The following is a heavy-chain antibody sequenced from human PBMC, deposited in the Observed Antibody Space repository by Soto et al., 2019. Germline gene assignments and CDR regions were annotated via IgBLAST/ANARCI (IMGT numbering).Heavy chain of an antibody. CDR1: GGSISSYY. V-gene: IGHV4-59*01. J-gene: IGHJ4*02. CDR2: IYYSGST. D-gene: IGHD3-22*01. CDR3: ARDESYDSSGYYRY. Sequence: SETLSLTCTVSGGSISSYYWSWIRQPPGKGLEWIGYIYYSGSTNYNPSPKSRVTISVDTSKNQFSLKLSSVTAADTAVYYCARDESYDSSGYYRYWGQGTLFTVSA.